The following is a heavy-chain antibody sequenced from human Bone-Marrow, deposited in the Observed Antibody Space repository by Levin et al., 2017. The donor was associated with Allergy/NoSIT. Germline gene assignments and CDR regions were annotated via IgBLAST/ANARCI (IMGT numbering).Heavy chain of an antibody. Sequence: GGSLRLSCAASGFTFSSYAMHWVRQAPGKGLEWVAVISYDGSNKYYADSVKGRFTISRDNSKNTLYLQMNSLRAEDTAVYYCARAPTDAGSADFVDTAMVPFDYWGQGTLVTVSS. CDR2: ISYDGSNK. CDR1: GFTFSSYA. D-gene: IGHD5-18*01. J-gene: IGHJ4*02. CDR3: ARAPTDAGSADFVDTAMVPFDY. V-gene: IGHV3-30-3*01.